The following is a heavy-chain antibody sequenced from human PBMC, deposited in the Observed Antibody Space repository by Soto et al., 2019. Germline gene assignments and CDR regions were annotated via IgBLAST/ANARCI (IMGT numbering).Heavy chain of an antibody. V-gene: IGHV4-4*02. J-gene: IGHJ6*02. CDR2: LSRGDER. Sequence: QVQLQESGPGLVKPSETLSLTCTVSGAPITTTKWWAWVRLPPGKGLEWIGELSRGDERSSNPSLEGRVTMSRDKSNNHFSLKLTSVTAADTAIYYCATQTISYTWGVWGRGTSVTVSS. CDR3: ATQTISYTWGV. CDR1: GAPITTTKW. D-gene: IGHD3-16*01.